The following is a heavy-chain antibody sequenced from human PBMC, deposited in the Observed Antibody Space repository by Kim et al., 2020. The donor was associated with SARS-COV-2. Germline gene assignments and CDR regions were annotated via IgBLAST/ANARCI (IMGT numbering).Heavy chain of an antibody. D-gene: IGHD6-19*01. V-gene: IGHV4-4*07. CDR3: ARGPPKITLVAGIVGMDV. J-gene: IGHJ6*02. Sequence: SETLSLTCSVSGASISSYYWSWIRQSAGKGLEWIGRFYASGSPNFNPSLKSRVTMSVDASKNQFFLSLSSVTAADTAVYYCARGPPKITLVAGIVGMDVWGLGTTVTVSS. CDR2: FYASGSP. CDR1: GASISSYY.